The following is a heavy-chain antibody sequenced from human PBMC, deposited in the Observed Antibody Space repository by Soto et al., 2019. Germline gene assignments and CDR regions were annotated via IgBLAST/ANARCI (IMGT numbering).Heavy chain of an antibody. CDR1: GGSISSYY. V-gene: IGHV4-59*01. J-gene: IGHJ6*02. Sequence: PSETLSLTCTVSGGSISSYYWSWIRQPPGKGLEWIGYIYYSGSTNYNPSLKSRVTISVDTYKNQFSLKLSSVTAADTAVYYCAREGSYKNYYYYGMDVWGQGTTVTV. CDR3: AREGSYKNYYYYGMDV. D-gene: IGHD2-15*01. CDR2: IYYSGST.